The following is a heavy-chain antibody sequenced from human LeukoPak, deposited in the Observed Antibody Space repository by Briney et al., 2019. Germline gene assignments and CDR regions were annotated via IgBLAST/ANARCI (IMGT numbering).Heavy chain of an antibody. V-gene: IGHV1-2*02. J-gene: IGHJ3*02. CDR2: INPNSGGT. CDR3: ARCLVQLWSGRAFDI. D-gene: IGHD5-18*01. CDR1: GYTFTGYY. Sequence: ASVKVSCKASGYTFTGYYMHWVRQAPGQGLEWMGWINPNSGGTNYAQKFQGRVTMTRDTSISTAYMELSRLRSDDTAVYYCARCLVQLWSGRAFDIWGQGTMVTVSS.